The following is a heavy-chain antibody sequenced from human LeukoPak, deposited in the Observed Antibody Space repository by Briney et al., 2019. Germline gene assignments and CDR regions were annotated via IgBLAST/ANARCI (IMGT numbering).Heavy chain of an antibody. CDR1: GYTFTSYA. D-gene: IGHD6-6*01. CDR2: INAGNGNT. CDR3: ARANPYSSSSEFDY. J-gene: IGHJ4*02. Sequence: GASVKVSCKASGYTFTSYAMHWVRQAPGQRLEWMGWINAGNGNTKYSQEFQGRVTITRDTSASTAYMELSSLRSEDMAVYYCARANPYSSSSEFDYWGQGTLVTVSS. V-gene: IGHV1-3*03.